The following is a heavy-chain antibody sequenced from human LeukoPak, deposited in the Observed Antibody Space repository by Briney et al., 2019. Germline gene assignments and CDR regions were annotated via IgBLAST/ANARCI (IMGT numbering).Heavy chain of an antibody. J-gene: IGHJ5*02. D-gene: IGHD3-16*01. Sequence: GASVKVSCEASGYTFSAYGFSWVRQAPGQGLEGMGWISTYNGNRNYAQKFQGRVTITADESTSTAYMELSSLRSEDTAVYYCASSGGSSGFDPWGQGTLVTVSS. CDR2: ISTYNGNR. CDR1: GYTFSAYG. V-gene: IGHV1-18*01. CDR3: ASSGGSSGFDP.